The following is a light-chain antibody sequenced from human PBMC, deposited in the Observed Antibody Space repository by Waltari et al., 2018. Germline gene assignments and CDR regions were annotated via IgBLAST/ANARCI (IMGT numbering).Light chain of an antibody. CDR2: DVS. CDR1: RSAIGSQKY. J-gene: IGLJ3*02. CDR3: CAYTGSVWV. Sequence: QPALTQPASVSGSPGPSITMSCTGTRSAIGSQKYVSWYQPHPGKAPKLMIYDVSERPSGVSKRFSGSKSVNTASLTISGLQADDEADYYCCAYTGSVWVFGGGTKLTVL. V-gene: IGLV2-14*03.